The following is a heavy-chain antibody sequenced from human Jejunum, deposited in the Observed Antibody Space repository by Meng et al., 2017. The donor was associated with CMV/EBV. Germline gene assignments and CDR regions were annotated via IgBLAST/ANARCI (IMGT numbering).Heavy chain of an antibody. V-gene: IGHV3-21*06. D-gene: IGHD6-25*01. Sequence: CAASGFTFSSYAMSWVRQAPGKGLEWVSSVSGSNTYIYYADSVKGRFTISRDNAKNSLYLQMNSLRPEDTAVYYCARDKVAAPFDFWGQGTLVTVSS. CDR2: VSGSNTYI. CDR1: GFTFSSYA. CDR3: ARDKVAAPFDF. J-gene: IGHJ4*02.